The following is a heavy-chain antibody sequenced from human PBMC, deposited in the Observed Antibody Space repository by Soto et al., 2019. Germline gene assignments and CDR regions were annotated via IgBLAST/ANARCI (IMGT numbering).Heavy chain of an antibody. CDR1: GFTFSSYA. V-gene: IGHV3-23*01. Sequence: EVQLLESGGGLVQPGGSLRLSCAASGFTFSSYAMRWVRQAPGKGLEWVSAISGSGGSTYYADSVKGRFTISRDNSKNTLYLQMNSLRAEDTAVYYCAKLRGYSYGPFDYWGQGTLVTVSS. D-gene: IGHD5-18*01. CDR2: ISGSGGST. CDR3: AKLRGYSYGPFDY. J-gene: IGHJ4*02.